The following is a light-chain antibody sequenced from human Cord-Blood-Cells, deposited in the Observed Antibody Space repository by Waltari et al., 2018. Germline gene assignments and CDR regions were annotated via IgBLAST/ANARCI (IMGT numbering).Light chain of an antibody. V-gene: IGKV3-20*01. CDR2: GAS. CDR1: QSVSSSY. Sequence: EIMLTQSPVTLSSSPGERATLSCRGSQSVSSSYLAWYEQKPAQAPRLLIDGASSRATGIPDRFSGRGSGTDFTLTISRLEPEDFAVYYCQQYGSSPRTFGQGTKVEIK. J-gene: IGKJ1*01. CDR3: QQYGSSPRT.